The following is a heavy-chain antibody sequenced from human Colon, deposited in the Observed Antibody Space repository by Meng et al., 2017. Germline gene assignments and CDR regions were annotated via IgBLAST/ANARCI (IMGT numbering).Heavy chain of an antibody. J-gene: IGHJ4*02. CDR2: INDSGTT. V-gene: IGHV4-34*01. CDR1: GGPFRVYF. Sequence: GSLRLSCAVSGGPFRVYFWGFIRQPPGKGLEWIGEINDSGTTKYNPSLKSRVIISADTSKNQFSLKLSSVTAADTAVYYCSMWDSTVRKDYWGQGTLVTVSS. CDR3: SMWDSTVRKDY. D-gene: IGHD2-8*02.